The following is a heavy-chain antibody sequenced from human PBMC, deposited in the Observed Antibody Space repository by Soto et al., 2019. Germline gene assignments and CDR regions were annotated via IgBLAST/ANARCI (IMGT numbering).Heavy chain of an antibody. CDR2: IYSSGST. Sequence: ASENLSLTCTVSGGSISNYYWSWIRQPPGKGLEWIGYIYSSGSTHYNPSLQSRVTISADTSKNQVSLKVNSVTAADTAMYYCARDHPHSYGVYYFDYWGQGTPVTVSS. CDR3: ARDHPHSYGVYYFDY. CDR1: GGSISNYY. J-gene: IGHJ4*02. V-gene: IGHV4-59*01. D-gene: IGHD5-18*01.